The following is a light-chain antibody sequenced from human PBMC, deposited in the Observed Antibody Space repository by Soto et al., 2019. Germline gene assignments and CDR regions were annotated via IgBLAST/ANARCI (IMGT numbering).Light chain of an antibody. CDR2: GAS. J-gene: IGKJ2*01. CDR1: QSVSSSY. V-gene: IGKV3-20*01. CDR3: QQYGSSPYT. Sequence: EIVLTQSPGTLSLSPGERATLSCRASQSVSSSYLAWYQQKPGQAPRLLISGASSRATGIPDRFSGNGSGTDFTLTISRLDPEDFAVYYCQQYGSSPYTFGQGTKLEIK.